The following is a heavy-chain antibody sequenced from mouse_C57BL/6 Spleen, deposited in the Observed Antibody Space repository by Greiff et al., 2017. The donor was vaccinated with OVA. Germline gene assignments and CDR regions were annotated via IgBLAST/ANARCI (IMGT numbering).Heavy chain of an antibody. Sequence: EVQLVESGGDLVKPGGSLKLSCAASGFTFSSYGMSWVRQTPDKRLEWVATISSGGSYTYYPDSVKGRFTISRDNAKNTLYLQMSSLKAEDTAMYYCARHERSGLLDYWGQGTTLTVSS. CDR2: ISSGGSYT. CDR1: GFTFSSYG. V-gene: IGHV5-6*01. D-gene: IGHD2-10*01. CDR3: ARHERSGLLDY. J-gene: IGHJ2*01.